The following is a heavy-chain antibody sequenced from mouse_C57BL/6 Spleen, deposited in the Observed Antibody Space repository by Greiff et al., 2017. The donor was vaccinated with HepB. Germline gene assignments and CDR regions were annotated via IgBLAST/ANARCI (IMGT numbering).Heavy chain of an antibody. CDR1: GYTFTSYW. CDR2: IDPSDSYT. CDR3: ARREIGFYYGSSYYAMDY. J-gene: IGHJ4*01. V-gene: IGHV1-50*01. D-gene: IGHD1-1*01. Sequence: VQLQQSGAELVKPGASVKLSCKASGYTFTSYWMQWVKQRPGQGLEWIGEIDPSDSYTNYNQKFKGQAKLTVDTSSSTAYLQLSSLTSEDSAVYYCARREIGFYYGSSYYAMDYWGQGTSVTVSS.